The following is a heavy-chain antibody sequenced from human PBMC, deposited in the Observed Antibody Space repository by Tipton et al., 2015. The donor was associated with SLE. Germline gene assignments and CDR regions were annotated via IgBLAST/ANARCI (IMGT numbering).Heavy chain of an antibody. V-gene: IGHV4-59*01. Sequence: TLSLTCTVSGGSISYYYWSWIRQPPGKGLEWIGYIYYSGSTNYNPSLKSRLTISLDTSKNQFSLKLRSVTAADTAVYYCARDGIAVAGKGGWFHHWGQGTLVTVSS. D-gene: IGHD6-19*01. CDR1: GGSISYYY. CDR3: ARDGIAVAGKGGWFHH. CDR2: IYYSGST. J-gene: IGHJ5*02.